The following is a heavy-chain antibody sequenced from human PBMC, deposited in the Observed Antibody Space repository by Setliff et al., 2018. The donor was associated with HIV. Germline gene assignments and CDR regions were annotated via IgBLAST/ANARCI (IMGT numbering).Heavy chain of an antibody. CDR2: INPTGGST. CDR3: ASAGAWQRNALDI. Sequence: ASVKVSCKPSGYSFTNHYMHWVRQAPGQGLEWMGVINPTGGSTRNTQKFQGRVAMTRDTPTSTVYMELSSLRSGDTAVYYCASAGAWQRNALDIWGQGTMVTVSS. CDR1: GYSFTNHY. V-gene: IGHV1-46*01. D-gene: IGHD5-12*01. J-gene: IGHJ3*02.